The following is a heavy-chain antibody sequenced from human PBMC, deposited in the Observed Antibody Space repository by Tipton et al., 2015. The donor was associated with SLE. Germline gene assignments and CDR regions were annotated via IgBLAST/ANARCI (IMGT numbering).Heavy chain of an antibody. V-gene: IGHV3-11*04. D-gene: IGHD6-13*01. CDR1: GFSLSDSY. CDR3: AREGTSAAEKHFQD. J-gene: IGHJ1*01. Sequence: SLRLSCAASGFSLSDSYMTWIRQAPGKGLQWVSYIGGSGPYINYADSVKGRFTISRDNAKNSLYLQMNSLRDEDTAVYYCAREGTSAAEKHFQDWGQGTLVTVSS. CDR2: IGGSGPYI.